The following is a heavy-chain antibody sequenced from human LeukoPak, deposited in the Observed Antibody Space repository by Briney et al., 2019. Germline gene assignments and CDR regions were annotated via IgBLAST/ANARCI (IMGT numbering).Heavy chain of an antibody. CDR1: GFTFTTYW. Sequence: GGSLRLSCTASGFTFTTYWMAWVRQTPGKGLEWVANIKQDGSEKYYAESVRGRFTISRDNAKNSLYLQMNSLRAEDTAVYYCSNGIYDNSYWGQGALVTVSS. D-gene: IGHD2/OR15-2a*01. V-gene: IGHV3-7*01. J-gene: IGHJ4*02. CDR3: SNGIYDNSY. CDR2: IKQDGSEK.